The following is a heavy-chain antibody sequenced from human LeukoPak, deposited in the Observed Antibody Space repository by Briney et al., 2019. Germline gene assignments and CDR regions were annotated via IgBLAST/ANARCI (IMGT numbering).Heavy chain of an antibody. Sequence: SETLSLTCAVSGGSISSSNWWSWVRQPPGKGLEWIGEIYHSGSTNYNPSLKSRVTLSVDKSKNQFSLKLSSVTAADTAVYYCARFPEYSSGWYYFDYWGQGTLVTVSS. J-gene: IGHJ4*02. V-gene: IGHV4-4*02. CDR1: GGSISSSNW. D-gene: IGHD6-19*01. CDR2: IYHSGST. CDR3: ARFPEYSSGWYYFDY.